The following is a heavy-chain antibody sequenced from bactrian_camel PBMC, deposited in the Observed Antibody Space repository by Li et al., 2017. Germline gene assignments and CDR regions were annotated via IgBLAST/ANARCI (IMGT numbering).Heavy chain of an antibody. CDR1: VRIYRGLS. V-gene: IGHV3S54*01. Sequence: HVQLVESGGGSAQPGGSLRLSCELSVRIYRGLSMAWFRQAPGKEREAVACIITGNGKTYYADSVKGRFTISQDVDKKTMYLQLDNLEPEDTAMYYCAAAEGEFDEYGPMYSFPTFHRWGQGTQVTVS. D-gene: IGHD3*01. CDR2: IITGNGKT. CDR3: AAAEGEFDEYGPMYSFPTFHR. J-gene: IGHJ4*01.